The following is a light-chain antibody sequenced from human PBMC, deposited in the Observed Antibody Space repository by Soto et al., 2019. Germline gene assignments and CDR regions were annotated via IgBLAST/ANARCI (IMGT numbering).Light chain of an antibody. CDR1: SSDVGGYNY. CDR2: DVS. CDR3: SSYTSSSTLYV. V-gene: IGLV2-14*01. Sequence: SVLNQPASVSGSRGQSIPISCTGTSSDVGGYNYVSWYQQHPGKAPKLMIYDVSNRPSGGSNRFSGSKSGNTASLTISGLQAENQADYYCSSYTSSSTLYVFGTGTKVTVL. J-gene: IGLJ1*01.